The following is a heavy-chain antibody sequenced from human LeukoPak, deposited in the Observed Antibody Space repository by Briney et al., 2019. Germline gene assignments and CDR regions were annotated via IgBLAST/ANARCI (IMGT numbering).Heavy chain of an antibody. Sequence: GGSLRLSCAASGFTFSSYSMNWVRQAPGKGLEWVSYISSSSSTIYYADSVKGRFTISRDNAKNSLYLQMNSLRAEDTAVYYCARESPTYYYDSSGHFNWGQGTLVTVSS. CDR1: GFTFSSYS. CDR3: ARESPTYYYDSSGHFN. CDR2: ISSSSSTI. J-gene: IGHJ4*02. V-gene: IGHV3-48*04. D-gene: IGHD3-22*01.